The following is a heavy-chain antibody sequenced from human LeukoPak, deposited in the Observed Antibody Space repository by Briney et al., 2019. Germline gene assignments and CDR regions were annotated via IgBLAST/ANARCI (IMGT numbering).Heavy chain of an antibody. J-gene: IGHJ5*02. CDR2: IKQDGSEK. CDR3: AREPGNYGSGSYFRWFDP. D-gene: IGHD3-10*01. CDR1: GFTFSSYW. V-gene: IGHV3-7*01. Sequence: PGGSLRLSCAASGFTFSSYWMSWVPQAPGKGLEWVANIKQDGSEKYYVDSVKGRFTISRDNAKNSLYLQMNSLRAEDKAVYYCAREPGNYGSGSYFRWFDPWGQGTLVTVSS.